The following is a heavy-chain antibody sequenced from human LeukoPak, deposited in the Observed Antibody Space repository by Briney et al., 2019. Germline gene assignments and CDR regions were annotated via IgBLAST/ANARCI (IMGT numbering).Heavy chain of an antibody. V-gene: IGHV4-38-2*02. CDR3: ARGDSRRYYYDSSHAFDI. CDR2: IYHSGST. D-gene: IGHD3-22*01. J-gene: IGHJ3*02. Sequence: ASETLSLTCTVSGYSISSGYYWGWIRQPPGKGLEWIGSIYHSGSTYYNPSLKSRVTISVDTSKNQFSLKLSSVTAADTAVYYCARGDSRRYYYDSSHAFDIWGQGTMVTVSS. CDR1: GYSISSGYY.